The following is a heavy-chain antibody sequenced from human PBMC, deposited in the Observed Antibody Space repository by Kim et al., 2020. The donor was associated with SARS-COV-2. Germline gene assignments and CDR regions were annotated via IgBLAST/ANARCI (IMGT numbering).Heavy chain of an antibody. CDR1: GFTFSSYA. V-gene: IGHV3-23*01. CDR3: AKDPPYSGYDLGNWFDP. CDR2: ISGSGGST. D-gene: IGHD5-12*01. J-gene: IGHJ5*02. Sequence: GGSLRLSCAASGFTFSSYAMSWVRQAPGKGLEWVSAISGSGGSTYYADSVKGRFTISRDNSKNTLYLQMNSLRAEDTAVYYCAKDPPYSGYDLGNWFDPWGQGTLVTVSS.